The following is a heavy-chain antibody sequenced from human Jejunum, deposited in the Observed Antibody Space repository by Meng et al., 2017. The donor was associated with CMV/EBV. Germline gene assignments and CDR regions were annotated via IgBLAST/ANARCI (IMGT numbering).Heavy chain of an antibody. CDR3: TTLYGDSIS. CDR2: IYHSGRT. J-gene: IGHJ4*02. CDR1: GGPSRNDRW. D-gene: IGHD4-17*01. V-gene: IGHV4-4*03. Sequence: VQLQEPCHRLVHHPATRSLPCAVSGGPSRNDRWWSWVRQDPGKGVEWIGEIYHSGRTNYNPSVKSRVSMSVDKSQNHFSLRLSSVTAADTAVYYCTTLYGDSISWGQGTLVTVSS.